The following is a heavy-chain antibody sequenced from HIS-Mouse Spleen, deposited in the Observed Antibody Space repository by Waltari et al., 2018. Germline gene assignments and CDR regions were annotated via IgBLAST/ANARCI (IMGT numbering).Heavy chain of an antibody. CDR1: GGSISSSSYY. V-gene: IGHV4-39*07. CDR3: AREIPYSSSWYDWYFDL. Sequence: QLQLQESGPGLGKPSATLSLTCTVSGGSISSSSYYLGWIRQPPGKGLEWIGSIYYSGSTYYNPSLKSRVTISVDTSKNQFSLKLSSVTAADTAVYYCAREIPYSSSWYDWYFDLWGRGTLVTVSS. D-gene: IGHD6-13*01. J-gene: IGHJ2*01. CDR2: IYYSGST.